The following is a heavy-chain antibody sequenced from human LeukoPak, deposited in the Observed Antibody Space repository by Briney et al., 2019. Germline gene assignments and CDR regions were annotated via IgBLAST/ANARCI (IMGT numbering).Heavy chain of an antibody. V-gene: IGHV1-46*01. CDR2: INPSGGST. CDR1: GYTFTSYY. Sequence: ASVKVSCKASGYTFTSYYMHWVRQAPGQGLEWMGVINPSGGSTSYAQKFQGRVTMTRDTSTSTAYMELSSLRSEDTAVYYCATDHRRGEGSYYYHYWGQGTLVTVSS. J-gene: IGHJ4*02. CDR3: ATDHRRGEGSYYYHY. D-gene: IGHD1-26*01.